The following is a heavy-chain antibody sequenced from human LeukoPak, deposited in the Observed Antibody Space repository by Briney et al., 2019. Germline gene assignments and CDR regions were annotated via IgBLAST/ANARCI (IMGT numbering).Heavy chain of an antibody. Sequence: SETLSLTCTASGASISTYYWSWIRQPPGEGLEWIAYIAPSGGAVYNPSLSSRLTVSVDTSKNQFSLKLNSETAADTAVYYCARHVATTVTRGYSCHPMDVWGKGTTVSVSS. D-gene: IGHD4-17*01. J-gene: IGHJ6*03. CDR1: GASISTYY. V-gene: IGHV4-4*09. CDR2: IAPSGGA. CDR3: ARHVATTVTRGYSCHPMDV.